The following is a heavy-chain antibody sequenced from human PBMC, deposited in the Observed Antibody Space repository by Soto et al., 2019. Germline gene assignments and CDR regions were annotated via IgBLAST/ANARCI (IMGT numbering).Heavy chain of an antibody. CDR2: VSQGGAAAYLAEGETT. V-gene: IGHV4-61*07. CDR3: GRLEGLATISYYFDY. D-gene: IGHD3-9*01. Sequence: QTPGKGLDWIGYVSQGGAAAYLAEGETTGYNPSLESRATISLDLPKNQFSLRLTSVTAADTAVYYCGRLEGLATISYYFDYWGQGALVTVSS. J-gene: IGHJ4*02.